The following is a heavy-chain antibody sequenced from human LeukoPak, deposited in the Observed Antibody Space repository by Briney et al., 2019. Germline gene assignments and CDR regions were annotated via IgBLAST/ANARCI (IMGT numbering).Heavy chain of an antibody. CDR2: ISRSGSTI. D-gene: IGHD1-26*01. Sequence: PGGSLRLSCAASGFTFSSYEMNWGRQAPGKGLEWVSYISRSGSTIYYADSVKGRFTVYRDNAKISLYLQMNSLRAEDTAVYYCARDEGYPGGSYYVSYDYWGQGTLVTVSS. J-gene: IGHJ4*02. CDR3: ARDEGYPGGSYYVSYDY. V-gene: IGHV3-48*03. CDR1: GFTFSSYE.